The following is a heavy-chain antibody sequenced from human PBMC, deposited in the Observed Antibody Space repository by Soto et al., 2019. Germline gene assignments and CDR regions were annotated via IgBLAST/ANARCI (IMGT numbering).Heavy chain of an antibody. CDR1: GGSFSGYY. J-gene: IGHJ2*01. V-gene: IGHV4-34*01. Sequence: QVQLQQWGAGLLKPSETLSLTCAVYGGSFSGYYWSWIRQPPGKGLEWIGEINHSGSTNYNPSLKSRVTISVDTSKNQFSLKRSSVTAADTAVYYCARGWEWLRKSGWYFDLWGRGTLVTVSS. CDR2: INHSGST. D-gene: IGHD5-12*01. CDR3: ARGWEWLRKSGWYFDL.